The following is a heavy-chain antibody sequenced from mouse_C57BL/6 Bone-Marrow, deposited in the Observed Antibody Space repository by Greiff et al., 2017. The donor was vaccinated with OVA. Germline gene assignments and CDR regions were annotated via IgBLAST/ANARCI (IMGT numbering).Heavy chain of an antibody. D-gene: IGHD2-1*01. CDR3: ARPIYYGNSWFAY. CDR2: INPNNGGT. J-gene: IGHJ3*01. V-gene: IGHV1-26*01. CDR1: GYTFTDYY. Sequence: VQLKHSGPELVKPGASVKISCKASGYTFTDYYMNWVKQSHGKSLEWIGDINPNNGGTSYNQKFKGKATLTVDKSSSTAYMELRSLTSEDSAVYYCARPIYYGNSWFAYWGQGTLVTVSA.